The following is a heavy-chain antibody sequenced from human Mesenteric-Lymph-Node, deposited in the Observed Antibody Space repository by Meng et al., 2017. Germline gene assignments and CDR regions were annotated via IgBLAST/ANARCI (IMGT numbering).Heavy chain of an antibody. CDR2: IYTSGST. Sequence: SETLSLTCAVYGGSFSGYYWSWIRQPPGKGLEWIGRIYTSGSTNYNPSLKSRVTMSVDTSKNQFSLKLSSVTAADTAVYYCARGEEGGAYYFDYWGQGTPVTVSS. D-gene: IGHD3-10*01. V-gene: IGHV4-59*10. J-gene: IGHJ4*02. CDR1: GGSFSGYY. CDR3: ARGEEGGAYYFDY.